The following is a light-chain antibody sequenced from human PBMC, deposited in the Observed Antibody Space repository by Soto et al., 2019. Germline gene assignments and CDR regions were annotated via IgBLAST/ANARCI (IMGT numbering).Light chain of an antibody. Sequence: DIQMTQSPSSLSASVADRVTITCRARQSIRRSLNWYQQKPGKAPNLLIYAASSLQTGVPSRFTGSGSGTDFTLTISNLQPEDFAVYYCQQTYSSPRTFGQGTKVEIK. J-gene: IGKJ1*01. CDR3: QQTYSSPRT. V-gene: IGKV1-39*01. CDR1: QSIRRS. CDR2: AAS.